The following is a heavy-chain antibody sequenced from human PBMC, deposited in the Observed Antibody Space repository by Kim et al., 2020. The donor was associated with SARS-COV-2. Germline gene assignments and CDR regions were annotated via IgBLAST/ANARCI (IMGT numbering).Heavy chain of an antibody. J-gene: IGHJ4*01. CDR3: ARRPSGSSWYSGGAY. Sequence: GGSLRLSCAASGFTFSNFAMNWVRQTPGKGLEWVSVIRNSGGTTYYADSVKGRFTISRDNSKNTLYLQMNSLRADDTAAYYCARRPSGSSWYSGGAYWG. CDR2: IRNSGGTT. D-gene: IGHD6-13*01. V-gene: IGHV3-23*01. CDR1: GFTFSNFA.